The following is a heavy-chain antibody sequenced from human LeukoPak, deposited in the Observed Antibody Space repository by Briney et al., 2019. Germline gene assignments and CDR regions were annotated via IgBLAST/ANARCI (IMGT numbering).Heavy chain of an antibody. J-gene: IGHJ1*01. CDR1: GFTFSNAW. D-gene: IGHD4-17*01. CDR3: AKDYGDYVGYFQH. V-gene: IGHV3-30*18. CDR2: ISYDGSNK. Sequence: GGSLRLSCAASGFTFSNAWMNWVRQAPGKGLEWVAVISYDGSNKYYADSVKGRFTISRDNSKNTLYLQMNSLRAEDTAVYYCAKDYGDYVGYFQHWGQGTLVTVSS.